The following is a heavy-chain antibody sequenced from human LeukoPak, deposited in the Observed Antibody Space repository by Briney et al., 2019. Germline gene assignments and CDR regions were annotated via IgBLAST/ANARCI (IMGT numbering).Heavy chain of an antibody. CDR1: GQTVSGDNVA. Sequence: SHTLSLTCAISGQTVSGDNVAWNWIRHSPSRGLEWLGRTYYRSERFHDYAVSVRGRININADTSKTQFSLHLNSVSPEDTAVYYCARDLSLCSGSNCFYYFDTWGQGNLVTVSS. CDR3: ARDLSLCSGSNCFYYFDT. V-gene: IGHV6-1*01. J-gene: IGHJ4*02. CDR2: TYYRSERFH. D-gene: IGHD3-22*01.